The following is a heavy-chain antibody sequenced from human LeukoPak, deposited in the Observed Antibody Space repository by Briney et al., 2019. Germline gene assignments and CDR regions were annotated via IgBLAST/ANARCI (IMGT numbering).Heavy chain of an antibody. CDR3: ASFDGNNYLLDY. CDR1: GGTFSSYA. CDR2: IIPIFGTA. V-gene: IGHV1-69*13. D-gene: IGHD5-24*01. Sequence: SVKVSCKASGGTFSSYAISWVRQAPGQGLEWMGGIIPIFGTANYAQKFQGRVTITADESTSTAYMELSSLRSEDTAVYYCASFDGNNYLLDYWGQGTLVAVSS. J-gene: IGHJ4*02.